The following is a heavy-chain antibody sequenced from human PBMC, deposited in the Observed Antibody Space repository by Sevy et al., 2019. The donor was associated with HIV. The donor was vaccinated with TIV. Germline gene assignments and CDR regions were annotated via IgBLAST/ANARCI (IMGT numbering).Heavy chain of an antibody. CDR1: GYTFSRYG. Sequence: ASVKVSCKASGYTFSRYGITWVRQAPGQGLEWMGWISTHDAITDYAQKLQGRATMTTDTSTSTAYMELRSLRSDDTAVYYCVRGPPRYYYYGLDVWGQGTTVTVSS. CDR3: VRGPPRYYYYGLDV. V-gene: IGHV1-18*01. CDR2: ISTHDAIT. J-gene: IGHJ6*02.